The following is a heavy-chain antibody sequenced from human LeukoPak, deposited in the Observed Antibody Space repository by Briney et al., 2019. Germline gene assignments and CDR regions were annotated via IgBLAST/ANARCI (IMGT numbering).Heavy chain of an antibody. Sequence: GGSLRLSCAASGFTFSRHGMNWVRQAPGKGLEWVSYISSSSSTIYYGDSVKGRFTISRDNAKNSLYLQLNSLRAEDTAVYYCASAAVAAFDIWGQGTMVTVSS. CDR3: ASAAVAAFDI. V-gene: IGHV3-48*01. CDR1: GFTFSRHG. CDR2: ISSSSSTI. D-gene: IGHD6-19*01. J-gene: IGHJ3*02.